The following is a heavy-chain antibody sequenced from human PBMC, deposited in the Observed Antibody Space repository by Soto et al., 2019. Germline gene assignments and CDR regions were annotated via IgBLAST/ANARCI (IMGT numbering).Heavy chain of an antibody. Sequence: SETLSLTCSVSSGSISTNSYLWGWIRQPPGKGLEWIGAILYSGDTYYSESLKSRVTMSVDTAKNQFSLKLNSVTAADTAVYYCARQGRNTKIVILRHYATDFWGQGTAVTSP. V-gene: IGHV4-39*01. CDR2: ILYSGDT. J-gene: IGHJ6*02. D-gene: IGHD3-22*01. CDR1: SGSISTNSYL. CDR3: ARQGRNTKIVILRHYATDF.